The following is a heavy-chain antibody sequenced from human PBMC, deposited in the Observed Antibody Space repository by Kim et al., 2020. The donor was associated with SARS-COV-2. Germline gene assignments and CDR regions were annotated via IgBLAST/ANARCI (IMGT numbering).Heavy chain of an antibody. CDR1: GFTFSGYD. CDR3: ARATRELLWFGEFAPLGMDV. D-gene: IGHD3-10*01. CDR2: IGTAGDT. J-gene: IGHJ6*02. Sequence: GGSLRLSCAASGFTFSGYDMHWVRQATGKGLEWVSGIGTAGDTYYPGSVKGRFTISRENAKNSLYLQMNSLRAGDTGVYYCARATRELLWFGEFAPLGMDVWCQGTTVTVSS. V-gene: IGHV3-13*01.